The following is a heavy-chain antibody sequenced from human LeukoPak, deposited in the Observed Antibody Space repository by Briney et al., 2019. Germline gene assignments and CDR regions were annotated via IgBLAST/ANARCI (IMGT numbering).Heavy chain of an antibody. J-gene: IGHJ5*02. V-gene: IGHV3-7*01. CDR1: GFTFSSYW. CDR2: IKQDGSEK. D-gene: IGHD3-22*01. CDR3: ASRRVSNWFDP. Sequence: PGGSLTLSCAASGFTFSSYWMSWVRQAPGKGLEWVANIKQDGSEKYYVDSVKGRFTISRDNAKNSLYLQMNSLRAEDTAVYYCASRRVSNWFDPWGQGTLVTVSS.